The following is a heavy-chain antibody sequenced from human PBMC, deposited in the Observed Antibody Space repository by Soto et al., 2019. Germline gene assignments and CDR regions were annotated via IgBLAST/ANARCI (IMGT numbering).Heavy chain of an antibody. CDR1: GFTVSNFA. D-gene: IGHD2-2*01. CDR3: AKDTSSSPYYMDV. V-gene: IGHV3-23*01. J-gene: IGHJ6*03. CDR2: ISGSTGTT. Sequence: EVQVLESGGGSVQPGGSLRLSCAASGFTVSNFAMSWVRHAPGKGLEWVSEISGSTGTTSYADSVKGRFIISSDNSKNTLHLQMKSLRAEATAVYYCAKDTSSSPYYMDVWGKGTTVTVSS.